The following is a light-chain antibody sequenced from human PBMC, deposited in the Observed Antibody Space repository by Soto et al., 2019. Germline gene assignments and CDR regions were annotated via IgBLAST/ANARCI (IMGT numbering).Light chain of an antibody. V-gene: IGKV1-5*01. J-gene: IGKJ1*01. CDR1: QSISSW. CDR3: QQYNTFWK. CDR2: DAS. Sequence: DIQMTQSPSTLSASVVDIVTITCRASQSISSWLAWYQQKPGQAPKLLIYDASNLQSGVPSRFRGSGSGTDFTLTISSLQPDDFATYYCQQYNTFWKFGQGTKVDIK.